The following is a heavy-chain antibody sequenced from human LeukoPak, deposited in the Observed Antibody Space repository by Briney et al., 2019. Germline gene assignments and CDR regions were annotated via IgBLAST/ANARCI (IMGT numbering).Heavy chain of an antibody. Sequence: GGSLRLSCAASGFTFSRYSMNWVRQAPGKGLEWVSGISWNSGSIGYADSVKGRFTISRDNAKNSLYLQMNSLRAEDTALYYCAKDTTLGYSSGWYYAFDIWGQGTMVTVSS. D-gene: IGHD6-19*01. V-gene: IGHV3-9*01. CDR1: GFTFSRYS. CDR3: AKDTTLGYSSGWYYAFDI. CDR2: ISWNSGSI. J-gene: IGHJ3*02.